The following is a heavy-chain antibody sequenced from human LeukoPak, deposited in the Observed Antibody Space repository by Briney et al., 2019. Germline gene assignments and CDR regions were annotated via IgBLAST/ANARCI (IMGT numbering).Heavy chain of an antibody. Sequence: SETLSLTCTVSGGSISSYYWSWIRQPPGKGLEWIGYIYYSRSTNYNPSLKSRVTISVDTSKNQFSLKLSSVTAADTAVYYCARKVGYSGYDYWGQGTLVTVSS. J-gene: IGHJ4*02. CDR2: IYYSRST. CDR1: GGSISSYY. V-gene: IGHV4-59*01. CDR3: ARKVGYSGYDY. D-gene: IGHD5-12*01.